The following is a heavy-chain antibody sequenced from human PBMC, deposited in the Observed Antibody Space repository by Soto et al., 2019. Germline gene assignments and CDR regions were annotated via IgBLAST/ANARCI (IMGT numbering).Heavy chain of an antibody. CDR1: GGSISGYY. V-gene: IGHV4-59*08. CDR3: ARHTSSRDYGDFAY. J-gene: IGHJ4*02. CDR2: VYYTGST. Sequence: SETLSLTCTVSGGSISGYYWSWLRQPPGKGLEYIGYVYYTGSTNYNPSLKSRVTISVDTSKNQFSLKLSSVTAADTAVYYCARHTSSRDYGDFAYWGRGTLVTVSS. D-gene: IGHD3-3*01.